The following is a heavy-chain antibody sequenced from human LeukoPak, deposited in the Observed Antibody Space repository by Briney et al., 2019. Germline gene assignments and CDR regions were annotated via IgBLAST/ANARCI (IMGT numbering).Heavy chain of an antibody. CDR3: ARGPKSHNWFDP. CDR2: ISASGST. Sequence: PSETLSLTCTVSGGSISSYYWTWIRQPAGKGLEWIGRISASGSTNYNPSLKIRVTMSIDTSKNQFSLKLSSVTAADTAVYYCARGPKSHNWFDPWGQGTLVTVSS. J-gene: IGHJ5*02. CDR1: GGSISSYY. V-gene: IGHV4-4*07.